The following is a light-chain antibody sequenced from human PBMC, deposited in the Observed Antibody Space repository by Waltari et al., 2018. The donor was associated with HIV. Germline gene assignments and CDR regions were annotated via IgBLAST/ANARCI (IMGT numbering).Light chain of an antibody. CDR1: SSDIGAYNY. V-gene: IGLV2-14*01. Sequence: QSALTQPASVSGSPGQSITISCSGTSSDIGAYNYVSWYQKYPGKAPKLMIYEVSYRPSGVSSRFSASKSGNMASLTISGLQDEDEAHYYCSSYTRGTTPVVFGGGTKLTVL. J-gene: IGLJ2*01. CDR2: EVS. CDR3: SSYTRGTTPVV.